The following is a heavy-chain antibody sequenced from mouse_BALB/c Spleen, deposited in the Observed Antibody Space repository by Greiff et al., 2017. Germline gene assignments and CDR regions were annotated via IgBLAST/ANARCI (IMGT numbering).Heavy chain of an antibody. D-gene: IGHD3-1*01. Sequence: VQLQQSGAELVRPGALVKLSCKASGFNIKDYYMHWVKQRPEQGLEWIGWIDPENGNTIYDPKFQGKASITADTSSNTAYLQLSSLTSEDTAVYYCAEASGAMDYWGQGTSVTVSS. J-gene: IGHJ4*01. V-gene: IGHV14-1*02. CDR3: AEASGAMDY. CDR1: GFNIKDYY. CDR2: IDPENGNT.